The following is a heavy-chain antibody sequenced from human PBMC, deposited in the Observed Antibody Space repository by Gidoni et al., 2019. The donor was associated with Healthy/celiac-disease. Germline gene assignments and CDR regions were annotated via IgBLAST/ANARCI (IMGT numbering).Heavy chain of an antibody. V-gene: IGHV3-11*05. J-gene: IGHJ4*02. CDR2: ISSSSSYT. CDR1: GFTFSDYY. Sequence: QMQLVESGGGLVKPGGSLRLSCAASGFTFSDYYLSWLRQAPGTGLEWISYISSSSSYTNYADSVKGRFTISRDNAKNSLYLQMNSLRAEDTAVYYCARGPVAVAGNDYWGQGTLVTVSS. D-gene: IGHD6-19*01. CDR3: ARGPVAVAGNDY.